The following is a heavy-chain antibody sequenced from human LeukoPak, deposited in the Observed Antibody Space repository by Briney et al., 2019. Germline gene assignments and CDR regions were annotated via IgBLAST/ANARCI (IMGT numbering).Heavy chain of an antibody. CDR3: AKASSSSNGCIDS. CDR1: GFTFDDYA. J-gene: IGHJ4*02. Sequence: GRSLRLSCAASGFTFDDYAMHWVRQAPGKGLEWVSGISGDTGYNTDHADSVKGRFTISRDNSKDTLYLQMDSLRVEDTAIYYCAKASSSSNGCIDSWGQGTLVTVSS. D-gene: IGHD3-22*01. CDR2: ISGDTGYNT. V-gene: IGHV3-23*01.